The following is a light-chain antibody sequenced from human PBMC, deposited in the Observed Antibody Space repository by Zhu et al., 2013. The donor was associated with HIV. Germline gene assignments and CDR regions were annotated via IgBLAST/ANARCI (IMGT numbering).Light chain of an antibody. V-gene: IGLV1-51*01. Sequence: QSVLTQPPSVSAAPGQKVTISCSGSSSNIGDNSVSWYQQLPGTAPKLLIYDNNKPPSGIPDRFSGSKSGTSATLGITGLQTGDEADYYCATWDTGLSAGVFGGGTKLTVL. CDR2: DNN. J-gene: IGLJ3*02. CDR1: SSNIGDNS. CDR3: ATWDTGLSAGV.